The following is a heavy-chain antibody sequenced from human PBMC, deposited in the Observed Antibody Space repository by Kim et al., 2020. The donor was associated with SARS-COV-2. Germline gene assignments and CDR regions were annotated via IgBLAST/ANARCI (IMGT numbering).Heavy chain of an antibody. CDR2: VNSDGSST. J-gene: IGHJ4*02. D-gene: IGHD3-16*01. Sequence: GGSLRLSCVASGFTFSSYWMHWVRQAPGKGLVWVSRVNSDGSSTSYADSVKGRFTISRDNARNTLYLQMNRLRAEDTAVYYCASLSTGYVWDKFGYWGQGTLVTVSP. V-gene: IGHV3-74*01. CDR3: ASLSTGYVWDKFGY. CDR1: GFTFSSYW.